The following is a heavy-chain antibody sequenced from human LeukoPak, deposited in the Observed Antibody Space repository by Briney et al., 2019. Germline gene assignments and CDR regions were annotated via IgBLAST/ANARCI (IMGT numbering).Heavy chain of an antibody. CDR1: GYTFTGYY. V-gene: IGHV1-2*02. J-gene: IGHJ6*03. CDR2: INPNSGGA. CDR3: AREGFWQQLVHYSIGYMDV. Sequence: GASVKVSCKASGYTFTGYYMHWVRQAPGQGLEWMGWINPNSGGANYAQKFQGRVTMTRDTSISTAYMELSRLRSDDTAVYYCAREGFWQQLVHYSIGYMDVWGKGTTVTVSS. D-gene: IGHD6-13*01.